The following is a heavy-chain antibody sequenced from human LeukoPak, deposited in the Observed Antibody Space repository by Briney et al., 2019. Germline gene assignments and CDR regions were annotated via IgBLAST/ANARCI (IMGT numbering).Heavy chain of an antibody. V-gene: IGHV4-61*02. D-gene: IGHD7-27*01. J-gene: IGHJ4*02. CDR2: IYTSGST. CDR3: ARGLGLDY. Sequence: SQTLSLPCTVSGGSIRGGSYYWSWIPQPAGKGLEWIGRIYTSGSTNYNPSLYSRVTLSVATSKNQFSLKLSSVTAADTAVYYCARGLGLDYWGQGTLVTVSS. CDR1: GGSIRGGSYY.